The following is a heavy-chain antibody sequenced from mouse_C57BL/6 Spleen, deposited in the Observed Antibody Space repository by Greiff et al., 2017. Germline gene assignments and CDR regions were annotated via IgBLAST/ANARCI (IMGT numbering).Heavy chain of an antibody. CDR1: GYTFTSYW. CDR2: IDPSDSYT. CDR3: ARRDWYFDY. V-gene: IGHV1-69*01. D-gene: IGHD3-3*01. J-gene: IGHJ2*01. Sequence: QVQLKQPGAELVMPGASVKLSCKASGYTFTSYWMHWVKQWPGQGLEWIGEIDPSDSYTNYNQKFKGKSTLTVDKSSSTAYMQLSSLTSEDSAVYYGARRDWYFDYWGQGTTLTVSS.